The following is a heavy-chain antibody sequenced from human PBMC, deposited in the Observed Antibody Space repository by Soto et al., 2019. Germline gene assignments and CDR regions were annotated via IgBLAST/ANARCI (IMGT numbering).Heavy chain of an antibody. J-gene: IGHJ6*02. CDR3: ARSLTEGYCTITGWYTRTLSGMDV. Sequence: ASVKVSCKASGYTFTGYYMHWVRQAPGQGLEWMGWINPNSGGTNYAQKFQGRVTMTRDTSISTAYMELSRLRSDDTAVYYCARSLTEGYCTITGWYTRTLSGMDVWGQGTTVTVSS. D-gene: IGHD2-2*02. CDR1: GYTFTGYY. V-gene: IGHV1-2*02. CDR2: INPNSGGT.